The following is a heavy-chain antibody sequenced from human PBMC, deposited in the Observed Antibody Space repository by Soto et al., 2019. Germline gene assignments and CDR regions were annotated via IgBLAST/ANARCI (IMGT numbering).Heavy chain of an antibody. CDR1: GGSISSGSYY. Sequence: SETLSLTCTVSGGSISSGSYYWSSIRQPPGRGLEWIGYIYYSGSTNYNPSLKSRVTISVDTSKNQFSLKLSSVTAADTAVYYCARGRVGYSYVYDAFDIWGQGTMVTVSS. D-gene: IGHD5-18*01. CDR3: ARGRVGYSYVYDAFDI. J-gene: IGHJ3*02. V-gene: IGHV4-61*01. CDR2: IYYSGST.